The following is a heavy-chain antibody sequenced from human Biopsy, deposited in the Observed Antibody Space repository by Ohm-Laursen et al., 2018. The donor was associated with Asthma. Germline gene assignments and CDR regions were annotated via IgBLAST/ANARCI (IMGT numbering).Heavy chain of an antibody. CDR1: GFTFRNFG. CDR2: ISSDVRE. Sequence: SLRFSCAASGFTFRNFGMHWVRQAPGKGLEWVALISSDVREWYADSVKGRFTISRDNSKNTLDLQMNSLRGDDTAVYYCVRWRSGYPDHYSDFWGLGTLVAVSS. D-gene: IGHD2-21*01. J-gene: IGHJ4*02. V-gene: IGHV3-30*03. CDR3: VRWRSGYPDHYSDF.